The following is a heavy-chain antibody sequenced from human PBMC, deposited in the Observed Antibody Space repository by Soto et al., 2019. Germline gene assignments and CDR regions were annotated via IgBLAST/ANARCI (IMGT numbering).Heavy chain of an antibody. Sequence: QVQLQQSGAGLLKPSETLSLTCDVYGGSFSDYIWTWIRQTPGEGLQWIGQINHSGSANYNPSLKSRVTISVHTSSSQFSLELSSVTAADTAVYYCARGLISGSHYSGGWYYFDFWGQGTQVTVSS. CDR1: GGSFSDYI. CDR3: ARGLISGSHYSGGWYYFDF. J-gene: IGHJ4*02. CDR2: INHSGSA. V-gene: IGHV4-34*01. D-gene: IGHD1-26*01.